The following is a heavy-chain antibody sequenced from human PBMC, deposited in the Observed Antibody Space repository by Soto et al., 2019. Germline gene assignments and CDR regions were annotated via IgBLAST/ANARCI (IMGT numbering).Heavy chain of an antibody. CDR2: IYWDDDK. V-gene: IGHV2-5*02. Sequence: ESGPTLVNPTQTLTLTCTFSGFSLDTSGVGVGWIRQPPGKALEWLALIYWDDDKRYSPSLKSRLTITKDTSKNQVVLTMTNVDPVDTATYYCAHTGGGLWGTAMAPLDYWGQGTLVTVSS. CDR3: AHTGGGLWGTAMAPLDY. D-gene: IGHD5-18*01. CDR1: GFSLDTSGVG. J-gene: IGHJ4*02.